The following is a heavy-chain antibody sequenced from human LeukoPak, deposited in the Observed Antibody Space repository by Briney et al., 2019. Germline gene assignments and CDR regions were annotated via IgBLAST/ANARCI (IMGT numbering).Heavy chain of an antibody. CDR3: ARLVTGSNPADF. Sequence: ASVKVSCKASGFTLTQYYLHWVRQAPGQGLEFMGMISPSGDSPTYTQKFQGRVTMTRDLSTSTVYMELSNLRSEDTAVYFCARLVTGSNPADFWGQGTLVTVSS. CDR1: GFTLTQYY. V-gene: IGHV1-46*01. CDR2: ISPSGDSP. D-gene: IGHD1-26*01. J-gene: IGHJ4*02.